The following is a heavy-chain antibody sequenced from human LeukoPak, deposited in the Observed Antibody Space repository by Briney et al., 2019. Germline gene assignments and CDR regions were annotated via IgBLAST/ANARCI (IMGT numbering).Heavy chain of an antibody. CDR1: GDSISSGDHY. V-gene: IGHV4-30-4*01. CDR2: IHYSGST. CDR3: ARAAADKNSWYFFEY. J-gene: IGHJ4*02. D-gene: IGHD2/OR15-2a*01. Sequence: SQTLSLICTVSGDSISSGDHYWSWIRQPPGKGLEWIGYIHYSGSTYYNPSLKSRLIMSVDMSKNQFSLSLNSLTAADSAVYYCARAAADKNSWYFFEYWGQGTLVTVSS.